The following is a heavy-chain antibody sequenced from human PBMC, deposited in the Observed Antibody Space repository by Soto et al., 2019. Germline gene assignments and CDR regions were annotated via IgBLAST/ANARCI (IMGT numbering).Heavy chain of an antibody. D-gene: IGHD3-22*01. CDR3: ARDSPYYDGSGNWFDP. CDR1: GFTFSSYG. CDR2: IWYDGSNK. Sequence: QVQLVESGGGVVQPGRSLRLSCAASGFTFSSYGMHWVRQAPGKGLEWVAGIWYDGSNKYYADSLKGRFTISRDNSKNTLYLQINSLRAEDTAVYYCARDSPYYDGSGNWFDPWGQGTLVTVSS. J-gene: IGHJ5*02. V-gene: IGHV3-33*01.